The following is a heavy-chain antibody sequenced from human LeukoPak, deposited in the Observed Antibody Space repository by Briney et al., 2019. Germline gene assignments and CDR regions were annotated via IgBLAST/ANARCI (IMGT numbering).Heavy chain of an antibody. V-gene: IGHV4-59*12. CDR1: GGSISSYY. J-gene: IGHJ4*02. CDR3: AREVIAAAGTGDC. Sequence: SETLSLTCTVPGGSISSYYWSWIRQPPGKGLEWIGYIYYSGSTNYNPSLKSRVTISVDTSKNQFSLKLSSVTAADTAVYYCAREVIAAAGTGDCWGQGTLVTVSS. D-gene: IGHD6-13*01. CDR2: IYYSGST.